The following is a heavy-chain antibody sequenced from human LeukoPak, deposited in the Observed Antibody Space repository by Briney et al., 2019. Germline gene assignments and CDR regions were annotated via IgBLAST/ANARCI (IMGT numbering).Heavy chain of an antibody. V-gene: IGHV4-4*02. CDR2: IYHSGST. Sequence: SETLSLTCTVSGGSISSSNWWSWVRQPPGKGLGWMGEIYHSGSTNYNQSLKSRVTISVDKSKYQFSLKLSSVTAADTAVYYCARSYYYDPGYFDYWGQGTLVTVSS. D-gene: IGHD3-22*01. J-gene: IGHJ4*02. CDR1: GGSISSSNW. CDR3: ARSYYYDPGYFDY.